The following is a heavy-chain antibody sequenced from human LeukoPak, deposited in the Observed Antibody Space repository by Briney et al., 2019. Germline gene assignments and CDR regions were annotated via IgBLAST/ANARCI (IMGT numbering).Heavy chain of an antibody. V-gene: IGHV4-39*07. CDR3: ARDVVGDYYDSSGYSHY. D-gene: IGHD3-22*01. J-gene: IGHJ4*02. CDR2: IYYSGST. Sequence: PSETLSLTCTVSGGSISSSSYYWGWIRQPPGKGLEWIGSIYYSGSTYYNPSLKSRVTISVDTSKNQFSLKLSSVTAADTAVYYCARDVVGDYYDSSGYSHYWGQGTLVTVSS. CDR1: GGSISSSSYY.